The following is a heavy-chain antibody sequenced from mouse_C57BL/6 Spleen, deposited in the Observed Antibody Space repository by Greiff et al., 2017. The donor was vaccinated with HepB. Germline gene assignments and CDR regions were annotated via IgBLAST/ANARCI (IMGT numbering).Heavy chain of an antibody. CDR2: INPNNGGT. Sequence: VQLQQSGPELVKPGASVKISCKASGYTFTDYYMNWVKQSHGKSLEWIGDINPNNGGTSYNQKFKGKATLTVDKSSSTAYMELRSLTSEDSAVYYCARGTIPLYWGQGTSVTVSS. D-gene: IGHD5-1-1*01. J-gene: IGHJ4*01. CDR3: ARGTIPLY. CDR1: GYTFTDYY. V-gene: IGHV1-26*01.